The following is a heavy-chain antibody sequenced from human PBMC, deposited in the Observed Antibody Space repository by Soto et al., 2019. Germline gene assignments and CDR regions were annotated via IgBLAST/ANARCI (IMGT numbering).Heavy chain of an antibody. J-gene: IGHJ5*01. CDR2: INAGNGDT. D-gene: IGHD2-8*02. V-gene: IGHV1-3*01. CDR3: ARDCVVWGASGWYDS. Sequence: QVRLVQPGAEVTKPGASVKLSCEASGYPFTNYAIHWVRQAPGQRLEWMGWINAGNGDTAYSQKVQDRVTISKDKSASAVYIQLNSLRFEDTGIYYCARDCVVWGASGWYDSWGQGTLVTVSS. CDR1: GYPFTNYA.